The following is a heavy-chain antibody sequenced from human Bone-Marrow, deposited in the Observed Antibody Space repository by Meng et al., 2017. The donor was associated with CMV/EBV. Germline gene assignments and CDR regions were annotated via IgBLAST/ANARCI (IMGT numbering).Heavy chain of an antibody. J-gene: IGHJ5*02. CDR3: ARGAYDFWSGYNWFDP. V-gene: IGHV4-30-4*08. CDR2: IYYSGST. CDR1: GGSISSGDYY. Sequence: QLQLQESGPGLVKPSQTLSLTCTVSGGSISSGDYYWSWIRQPPGKGLEWIGYIYYSGSTYYNPSLKSRVTISVDTSKNQFSLKLSSVTAADTAVYYCARGAYDFWSGYNWFDPWGQGTLVTVSS. D-gene: IGHD3-3*01.